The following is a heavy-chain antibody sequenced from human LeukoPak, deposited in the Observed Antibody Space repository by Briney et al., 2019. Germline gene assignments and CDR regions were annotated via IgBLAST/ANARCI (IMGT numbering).Heavy chain of an antibody. CDR2: INPSGASA. Sequence: ASVKVSCKASGYTFTSYGISWVRQAPGQGLEWMGDINPSGASASYAQNFQGRVTLTRDLSTGTVYLELSSLRFDDTAVYYCARGHGSGSTNWFDPWGQGTLVTVSS. CDR1: GYTFTSYG. V-gene: IGHV1-46*01. J-gene: IGHJ5*02. D-gene: IGHD3-10*01. CDR3: ARGHGSGSTNWFDP.